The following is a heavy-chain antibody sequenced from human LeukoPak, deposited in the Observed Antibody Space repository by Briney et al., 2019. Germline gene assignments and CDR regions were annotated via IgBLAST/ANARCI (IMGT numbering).Heavy chain of an antibody. D-gene: IGHD3-22*01. Sequence: GRSLRLSCAASGFTFDDYAMHWVRQAPGKGLEWVLGISWNSGSIGYADSVKGRFTISRDNAKNSLYLQMNSLRAEDMALYYCAKDTDYDSSGGFDYWGQGTLVTVSS. CDR2: ISWNSGSI. V-gene: IGHV3-9*03. CDR3: AKDTDYDSSGGFDY. J-gene: IGHJ4*02. CDR1: GFTFDDYA.